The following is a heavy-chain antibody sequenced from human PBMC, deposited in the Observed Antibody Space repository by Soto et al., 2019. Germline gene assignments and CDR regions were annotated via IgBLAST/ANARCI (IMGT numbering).Heavy chain of an antibody. Sequence: PSETLSLTCAVSGGSISSGGYSWSWIRQPPGKGPEWIGYIYHSGSTYYNPSLKSRVTISVDRSKNQFSLKLSSVTAADTAVYYCARASSGYPKYFQHWGQGTLVTVSS. CDR1: GGSISSGGYS. CDR2: IYHSGST. V-gene: IGHV4-30-2*01. J-gene: IGHJ1*01. D-gene: IGHD3-22*01. CDR3: ARASSGYPKYFQH.